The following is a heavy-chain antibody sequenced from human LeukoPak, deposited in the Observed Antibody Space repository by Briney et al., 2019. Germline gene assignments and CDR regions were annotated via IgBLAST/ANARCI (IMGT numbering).Heavy chain of an antibody. Sequence: GGSLRLSCAASGFTFSSYSMNWVRQAAGKVLEWVSSISSSSSYIYYADSVKGRFTISRDNAKNSLYLQMNSLRAEDTAVYYCARDGGLDDCSGGSCYSYYYGMDVWGQGTTVTVPS. J-gene: IGHJ6*02. CDR1: GFTFSSYS. D-gene: IGHD2-15*01. CDR2: ISSSSSYI. CDR3: ARDGGLDDCSGGSCYSYYYGMDV. V-gene: IGHV3-21*01.